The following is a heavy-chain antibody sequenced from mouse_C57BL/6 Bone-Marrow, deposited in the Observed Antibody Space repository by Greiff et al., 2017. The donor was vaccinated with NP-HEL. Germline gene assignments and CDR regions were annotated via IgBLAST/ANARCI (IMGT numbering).Heavy chain of an antibody. D-gene: IGHD2-5*01. CDR1: GYAFSSSW. Sequence: LVESGPELVKPGASVKISCKASGYAFSSSWMNWVKQRPGKGLEWIGRIYPGDGDPNYNGKFKGKATLTADKSSSTAYMQLSSLTSEDSAVYFCARFYYSNFYYFDYWGQGTTLTVSS. V-gene: IGHV1-82*01. CDR2: IYPGDGDP. J-gene: IGHJ2*01. CDR3: ARFYYSNFYYFDY.